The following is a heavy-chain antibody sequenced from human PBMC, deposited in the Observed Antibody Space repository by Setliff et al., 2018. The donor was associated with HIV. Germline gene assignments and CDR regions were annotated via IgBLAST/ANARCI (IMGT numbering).Heavy chain of an antibody. CDR3: ARGGEGLAN. J-gene: IGHJ4*02. CDR2: INVALVKT. D-gene: IGHD3-16*01. V-gene: IGHV1-3*01. Sequence: ASVKVSCKASGYTFAAHPIHWVRQAPGQRLEWMGWINVALVKTKYSQRLQGRVTISSDTSTNTVYMELSSLTSEDTAVYYCARGGEGLANWGQGTLVTVSS. CDR1: GYTFAAHP.